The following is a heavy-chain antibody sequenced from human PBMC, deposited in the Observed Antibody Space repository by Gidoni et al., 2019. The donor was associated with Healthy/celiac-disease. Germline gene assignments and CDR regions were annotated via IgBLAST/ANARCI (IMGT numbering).Heavy chain of an antibody. D-gene: IGHD7-27*01. V-gene: IGHV2-26*01. CDR2: IFSNDDK. CDR1: GFSLSNARMG. Sequence: QVTLKESGPVLVKPTETLTLICTVAGFSLSNARMGVSWIRQPPGKALAWLAHIFSNDDKSYSTSLKSRLTISKDTSKRQVVLTMTNMDPVDTATYYCARRSNWGYDYWGQGTLVTVSS. J-gene: IGHJ4*02. CDR3: ARRSNWGYDY.